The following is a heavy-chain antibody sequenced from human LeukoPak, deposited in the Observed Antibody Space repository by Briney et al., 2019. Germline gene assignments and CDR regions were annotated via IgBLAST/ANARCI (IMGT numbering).Heavy chain of an antibody. J-gene: IGHJ4*02. Sequence: ASVKVSCKASGYTFTGYYMHWVRQAPGHGLEWMGWINPNSGGTSYAQKCQGGVTMTSDTSISPAYMELTKLKSNDTAVYYCARGYDGDGYGGFDYWGQGTLVTVSS. CDR3: ARGYDGDGYGGFDY. D-gene: IGHD5-18*01. CDR1: GYTFTGYY. CDR2: INPNSGGT. V-gene: IGHV1-2*02.